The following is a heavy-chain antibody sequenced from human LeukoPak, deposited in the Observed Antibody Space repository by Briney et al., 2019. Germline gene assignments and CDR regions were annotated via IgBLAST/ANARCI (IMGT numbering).Heavy chain of an antibody. CDR3: ARMAARLGYNWFDP. CDR1: GGSISSYY. Sequence: SETLSFTCTVSGGSISSYYWGWIRQPAGKGLEWIGRIYTSGSTNYNPSLKSRVTMSVDTSKNQFSLKLSSVTAADTAVYYCARMAARLGYNWFDPWGQGALVTVSS. D-gene: IGHD6-6*01. J-gene: IGHJ5*02. CDR2: IYTSGST. V-gene: IGHV4-4*07.